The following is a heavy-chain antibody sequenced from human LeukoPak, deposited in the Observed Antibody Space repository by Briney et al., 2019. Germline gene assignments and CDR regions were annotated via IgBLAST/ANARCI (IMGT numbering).Heavy chain of an antibody. CDR1: GYTFTSYY. V-gene: IGHV1-46*01. D-gene: IGHD5-24*01. CDR3: ARTPVDLATDYFDY. Sequence: ASVKVSCKASGYTFTSYYMHWVRQAPGQGLEWMRIINPSGGSTSYAQKFQGRVTMTRDASTSTVYMELSSLRSGDTAVYYCARTPVDLATDYFDYWGQGTLVTVSS. J-gene: IGHJ4*02. CDR2: INPSGGST.